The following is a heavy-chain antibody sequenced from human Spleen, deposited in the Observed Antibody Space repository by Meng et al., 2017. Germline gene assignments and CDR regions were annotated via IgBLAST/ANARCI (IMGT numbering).Heavy chain of an antibody. D-gene: IGHD3-22*01. V-gene: IGHV3-23*01. J-gene: IGHJ4*02. Sequence: GGSLRLSCAASGFTFSSYAMSWVRQAPGKGLEWVSAISGSGGSTYYADSVKGRFTISRDNAKNTLYLHMNSLGVEDTAVYYCAKDLLAMIVLFGVDYWGQGTLVTVSS. CDR3: AKDLLAMIVLFGVDY. CDR2: ISGSGGST. CDR1: GFTFSSYA.